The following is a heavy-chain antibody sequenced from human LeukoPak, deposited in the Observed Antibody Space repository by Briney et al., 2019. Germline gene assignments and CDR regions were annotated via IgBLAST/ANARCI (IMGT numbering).Heavy chain of an antibody. CDR1: GGSISSSGYY. D-gene: IGHD2-2*01. CDR3: ASHPSAFDAFDI. CDR2: IYYSVST. J-gene: IGHJ3*02. V-gene: IGHV4-39*01. Sequence: SETLSLTCTVSGGSISSSGYYWGWLRQSPGKGLEWIGSIYYSVSTYYDPSFKSRVTVSEDTSKNQFSLRLSSVTAADTAVYFCASHPSAFDAFDIWGQGTMVTVSS.